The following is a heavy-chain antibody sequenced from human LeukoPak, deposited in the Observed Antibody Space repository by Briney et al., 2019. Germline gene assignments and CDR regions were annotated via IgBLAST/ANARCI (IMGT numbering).Heavy chain of an antibody. CDR1: GFTLSSYA. Sequence: GGSLRLSCAASGFTLSSYAMSWVRQGPGKGLEWVSAISVSGNTYHADSVKGRFTISRDNAKNSRYLQMNSLRAEDTAVYYCARDSGYYGLAFDYWGQGTLVTVSS. D-gene: IGHD3-22*01. V-gene: IGHV3-23*01. CDR3: ARDSGYYGLAFDY. CDR2: ISVSGNT. J-gene: IGHJ4*02.